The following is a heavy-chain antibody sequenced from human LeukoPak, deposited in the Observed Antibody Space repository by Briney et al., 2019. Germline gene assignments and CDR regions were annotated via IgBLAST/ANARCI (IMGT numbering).Heavy chain of an antibody. Sequence: GESLKISCKGSGYSFTNYWIGWVRQMPGKGLEWMGMNQPGDSNSRYSPSFQGQVAMSADKSISTAYLQWSSLKVPDTAIYYCARRMYYYGSGSYSYFDYWGQGTLVTVSS. CDR3: ARRMYYYGSGSYSYFDY. D-gene: IGHD3-10*01. V-gene: IGHV5-51*01. J-gene: IGHJ4*02. CDR1: GYSFTNYW. CDR2: NQPGDSNS.